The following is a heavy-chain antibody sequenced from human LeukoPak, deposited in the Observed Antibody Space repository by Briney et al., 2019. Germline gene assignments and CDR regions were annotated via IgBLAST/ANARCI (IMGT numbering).Heavy chain of an antibody. V-gene: IGHV3-20*04. CDR2: INWNGARR. CDR1: GFKFNDYG. D-gene: IGHD3-3*01. Sequence: GGSLRLSCAASGFKFNDYGMSWVRLPPGKGLEWVSGINWNGARRDYVDSVRGRFTISRDNDKNSLYLQVNSLTAEDTAVYYCARAGVDTSGYYYQGFDYWGQGTLVTVSS. CDR3: ARAGVDTSGYYYQGFDY. J-gene: IGHJ4*02.